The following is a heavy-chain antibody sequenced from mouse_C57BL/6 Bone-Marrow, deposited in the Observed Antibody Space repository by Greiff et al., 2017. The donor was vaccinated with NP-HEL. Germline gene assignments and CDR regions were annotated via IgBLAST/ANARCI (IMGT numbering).Heavy chain of an antibody. CDR1: GYTFTSYW. D-gene: IGHD1-1*01. J-gene: IGHJ1*03. Sequence: QVQLKQPGAELVKPGASVKLSCKASGYTFTSYWMQWVKQRPGQGLEWIGEIDPSDSYTNYNQKFKGKATLTVDTSSSTAYMQLSSLTSEDSAVYYCARHYYGSSRWYFDVGGTGTTVTVSS. CDR3: ARHYYGSSRWYFDV. V-gene: IGHV1-50*01. CDR2: IDPSDSYT.